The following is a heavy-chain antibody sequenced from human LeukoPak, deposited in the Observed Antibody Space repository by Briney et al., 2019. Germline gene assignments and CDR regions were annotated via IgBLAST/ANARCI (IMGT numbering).Heavy chain of an antibody. CDR3: AKSNSSWYWYIDY. CDR1: GFTFSSYA. V-gene: IGHV3-30-3*02. D-gene: IGHD6-13*01. CDR2: ISYDGSNK. Sequence: PGGSLRLSCAASGFTFSSYAMHWVRQAPGKGLEWVAVISYDGSNKYYADSVKGRFTISRDNSKNTLYLQMNSLRAEDTAVYYCAKSNSSWYWYIDYWGQGTLVTVSS. J-gene: IGHJ4*02.